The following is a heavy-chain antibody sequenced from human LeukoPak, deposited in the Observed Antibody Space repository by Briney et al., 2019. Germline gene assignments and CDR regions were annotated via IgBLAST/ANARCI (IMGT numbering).Heavy chain of an antibody. CDR1: GYTFTGYY. Sequence: ASVKVSCKASGYTFTGYYMHWVRQAPGQGLEWMGRINPNSGGTNYAQKFQGRVTMTRDTSISTAYMELSRLRSDDTAVYYCAREFSYYDILTGYAELGPFDYWGQGTLVTVSS. CDR3: AREFSYYDILTGYAELGPFDY. J-gene: IGHJ4*02. D-gene: IGHD3-9*01. CDR2: INPNSGGT. V-gene: IGHV1-2*06.